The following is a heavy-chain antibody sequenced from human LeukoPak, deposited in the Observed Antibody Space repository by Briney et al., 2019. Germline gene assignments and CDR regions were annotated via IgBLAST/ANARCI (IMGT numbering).Heavy chain of an antibody. CDR1: GGSISSYY. D-gene: IGHD3-3*01. J-gene: IGHJ5*02. CDR2: IYYSGST. Sequence: SETLSLTCTVSGGSISSYYWSWIRQPPGKGLEWIGYIYYSGSTNYNPSLKSRVTISVDTSKNQFSLKLSSVTAADTAVYYCARNYDFWSGPLNWFDPWGQGTLVAVSS. V-gene: IGHV4-59*01. CDR3: ARNYDFWSGPLNWFDP.